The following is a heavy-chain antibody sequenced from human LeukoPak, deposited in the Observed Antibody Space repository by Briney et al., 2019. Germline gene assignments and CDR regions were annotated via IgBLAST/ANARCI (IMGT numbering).Heavy chain of an antibody. Sequence: SETLSLTCTVSGGSISSYYWSWIRQPPGKGLEWIGYIYYSGSTNYNPSLKSRVTISVDRSKNQFSLKLSSVTAADTAVYYCARGGLWFGKLLPFDYWGQGTLVTVSS. J-gene: IGHJ4*02. D-gene: IGHD3-10*01. CDR3: ARGGLWFGKLLPFDY. CDR1: GGSISSYY. V-gene: IGHV4-59*12. CDR2: IYYSGST.